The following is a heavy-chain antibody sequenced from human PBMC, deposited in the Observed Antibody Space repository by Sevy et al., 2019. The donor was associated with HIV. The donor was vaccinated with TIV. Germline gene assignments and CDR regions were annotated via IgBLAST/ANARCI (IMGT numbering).Heavy chain of an antibody. Sequence: GGSLRLSCAASGFTFSSSWMHWVRQAPGKGLVWVSRINSDGCSTSYADSVKDRLTISRDNAKNTRYLQMNSLRAEDTAVYYCARDSYYYYGMDVWGQGTTVTVSS. CDR1: GFTFSSSW. CDR2: INSDGCST. CDR3: ARDSYYYYGMDV. J-gene: IGHJ6*02. V-gene: IGHV3-74*01.